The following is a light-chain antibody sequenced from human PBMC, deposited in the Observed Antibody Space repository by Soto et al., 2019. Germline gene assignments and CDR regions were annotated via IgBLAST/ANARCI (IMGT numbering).Light chain of an antibody. CDR1: QSIRYW. J-gene: IGKJ1*01. Sequence: DIQMTQSPSTLSASVGDRVTITCRASQSIRYWLAWYQHKPGIPPKLLIYDASALQSGVPSRFSGGGSGTEFTLTISSLQPDDFATYYCQQYNIFSTFGQGTKVDIK. CDR3: QQYNIFST. V-gene: IGKV1-5*01. CDR2: DAS.